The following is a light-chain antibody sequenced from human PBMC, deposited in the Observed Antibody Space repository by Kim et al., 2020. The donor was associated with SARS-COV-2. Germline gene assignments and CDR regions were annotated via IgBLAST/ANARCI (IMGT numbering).Light chain of an antibody. Sequence: SPGERATLSCRASQSVSSNLAWYQQKPGQAPRLLIYGASTRATGIPARFSGSGSGTEFTLTISSLQSEDFAVYYCQQCYNWPPWTFGQGTKVDIK. CDR2: GAS. CDR1: QSVSSN. CDR3: QQCYNWPPWT. J-gene: IGKJ1*01. V-gene: IGKV3-15*01.